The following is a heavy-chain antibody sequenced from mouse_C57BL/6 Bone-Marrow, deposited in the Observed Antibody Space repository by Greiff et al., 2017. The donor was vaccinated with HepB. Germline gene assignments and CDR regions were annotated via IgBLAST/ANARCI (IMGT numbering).Heavy chain of an antibody. CDR2: INPNNGGT. J-gene: IGHJ2*01. CDR1: GYTFTDYN. CDR3: ASLLSRGY. Sequence: VHVKQSGPELVKPGASVKMSCKASGYTFTDYNMHWVKQSHGKSLEWIGYINPNNGGTSYNQKFKGKATLTVNKSSSTAYMELRSLTSEDSAVYYCASLLSRGYWGQGTTLTVSS. D-gene: IGHD1-1*01. V-gene: IGHV1-22*01.